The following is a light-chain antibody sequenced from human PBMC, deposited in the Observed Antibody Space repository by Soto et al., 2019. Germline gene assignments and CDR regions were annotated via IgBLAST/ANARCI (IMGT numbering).Light chain of an antibody. CDR3: CSYAGSFYV. CDR2: DVS. J-gene: IGLJ1*01. CDR1: SSDVGGYNY. Sequence: QSALTQPRSVSGSPGQSVTISCTGTSSDVGGYNYVSWYQQHPGKVPKLMIYDVSERPSGVPDRFSGSKSGNTASLTISGLQAEDEADYYCCSYAGSFYVFGTGTKVTVL. V-gene: IGLV2-11*01.